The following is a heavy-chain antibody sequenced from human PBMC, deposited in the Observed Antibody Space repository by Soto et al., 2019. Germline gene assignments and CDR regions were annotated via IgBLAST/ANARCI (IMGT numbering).Heavy chain of an antibody. CDR1: GYTFTGYY. D-gene: IGHD1-1*01. V-gene: IGHV1-2*04. Sequence: ASVKVSCKASGYTFTGYYMHWVRQAPGQGLEWMGWINPNSGGTNYAQKFQGWVTMTRDTSISTAYMELSRLRSDDTAVYYCARDSEPLKPYYYDGMDVWGQGTTVTVSS. CDR2: INPNSGGT. CDR3: ARDSEPLKPYYYDGMDV. J-gene: IGHJ6*02.